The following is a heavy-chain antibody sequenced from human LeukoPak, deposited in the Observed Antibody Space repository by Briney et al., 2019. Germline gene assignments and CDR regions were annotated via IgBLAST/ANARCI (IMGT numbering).Heavy chain of an antibody. Sequence: GGSLRLSCAASGFTFSSYAMSWVRQAPGKGLEWVSAISGSGGNTYYADSVKGRLTISRDNSKYTLYLQINSLRAEDTAIYYCVKGPNVDGPFDSWGQGTLVTVSS. V-gene: IGHV3-23*01. D-gene: IGHD5-24*01. J-gene: IGHJ4*02. CDR1: GFTFSSYA. CDR3: VKGPNVDGPFDS. CDR2: ISGSGGNT.